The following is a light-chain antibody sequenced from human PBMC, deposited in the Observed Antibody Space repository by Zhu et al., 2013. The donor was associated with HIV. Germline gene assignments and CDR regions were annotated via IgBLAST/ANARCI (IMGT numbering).Light chain of an antibody. CDR1: SLRSYY. CDR3: NSWDSSVNHPV. CDR2: GRN. J-gene: IGLJ1*01. V-gene: IGLV3-19*02. Sequence: SSELTQDPAVSVALGQTVRITCQGDSLRSYYANWFQQKPGQAPVRVIYGRNNRPSGIPDRFSGSNSGNTASLTISGAQAEDEADYYCNSWDSSVNHPVFGTGTSSPS.